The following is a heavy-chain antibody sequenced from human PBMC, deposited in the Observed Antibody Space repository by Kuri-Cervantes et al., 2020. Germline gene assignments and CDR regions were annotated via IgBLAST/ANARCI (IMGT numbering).Heavy chain of an antibody. CDR3: ARVSPEYCSGGSCYSGWFDP. CDR2: ISYDGSNK. D-gene: IGHD2-15*01. V-gene: IGHV3-30*19. J-gene: IGHJ5*02. CDR1: GFTFGGPS. Sequence: LSLTCAGSGFTFGGPSFHWVRQAPGNGLEWVAVISYDGSNKYYADSVKCRFTISRDNSKNTLYLQMNSLRAENTAVYYCARVSPEYCSGGSCYSGWFDPWGQGTLVTVSS.